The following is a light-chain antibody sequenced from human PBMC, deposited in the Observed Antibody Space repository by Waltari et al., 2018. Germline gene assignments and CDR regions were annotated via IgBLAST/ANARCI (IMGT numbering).Light chain of an antibody. CDR3: QQYDRWPLT. CDR2: GAS. V-gene: IGKV3-15*01. J-gene: IGKJ4*01. CDR1: HSISSH. Sequence: EIVMTQSPATLSVSPGETATLSCRASHSISSHLAWYQQKPVQAPRLLIYGASTWATGIPARFGGSGSGTEFTLTISSLQSEDFAVYYCQQYDRWPLTFGGGTKVEIK.